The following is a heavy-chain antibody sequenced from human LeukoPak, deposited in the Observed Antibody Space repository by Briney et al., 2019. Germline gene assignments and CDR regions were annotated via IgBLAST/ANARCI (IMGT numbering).Heavy chain of an antibody. J-gene: IGHJ4*02. V-gene: IGHV4-59*11. Sequence: SQTLSLTCTVSGGSIRSHYWSWIRKPPGKGLEWFGSIYYSGSTNYNPSLKSRVTISVDTSKNQFSLKLSSVTAADTAVYYCARDRGDYDSSGYYGYFDYWGQGALVTVSS. CDR1: GGSIRSHY. CDR3: ARDRGDYDSSGYYGYFDY. D-gene: IGHD3-22*01. CDR2: IYYSGST.